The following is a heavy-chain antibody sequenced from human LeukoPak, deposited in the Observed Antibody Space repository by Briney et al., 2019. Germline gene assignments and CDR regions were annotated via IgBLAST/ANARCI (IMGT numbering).Heavy chain of an antibody. Sequence: SETLSLTCTVSGGSISSYYWSWIRQPPGKGLEWIGYIYYSGSTNYNPSLKSRVSISVDTSKNQYSLKLSSVTAADTAVYYCARQYFDYWGQGTLVTVSS. CDR3: ARQYFDY. CDR1: GGSISSYY. J-gene: IGHJ4*02. V-gene: IGHV4-59*08. CDR2: IYYSGST.